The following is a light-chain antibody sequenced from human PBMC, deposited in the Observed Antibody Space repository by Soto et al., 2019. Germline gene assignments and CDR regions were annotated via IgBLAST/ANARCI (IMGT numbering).Light chain of an antibody. CDR3: QQLFDSPIT. CDR2: AAS. Sequence: DIQLTHSPSFLSLSIGESVTITCRASQVISTSLAWYQVKPGKAPKLLIYAASTLESGVPSRFSATVSGTEFSLTITSLQPEDFATYYCQQLFDSPITFGQGTRLEIK. CDR1: QVISTS. J-gene: IGKJ5*01. V-gene: IGKV1-9*01.